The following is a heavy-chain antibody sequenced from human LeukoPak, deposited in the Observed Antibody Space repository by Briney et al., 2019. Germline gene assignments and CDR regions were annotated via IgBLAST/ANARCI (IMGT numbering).Heavy chain of an antibody. V-gene: IGHV3-23*01. D-gene: IGHD3-10*01. CDR2: ISGSDTTT. Sequence: GGSLRLSCAATGFTFSNYALSWVRQAPGKGLEWVSSISGSDTTTFYADSVKGRFTISRDNSKNTLYLQMNSLRAEDTAVYYCAKHLWRDLLWFGEGYYFGYWGQGTLVTVSS. CDR1: GFTFSNYA. CDR3: AKHLWRDLLWFGEGYYFGY. J-gene: IGHJ4*02.